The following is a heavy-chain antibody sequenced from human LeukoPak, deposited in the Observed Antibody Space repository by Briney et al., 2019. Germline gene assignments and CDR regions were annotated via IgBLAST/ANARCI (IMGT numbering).Heavy chain of an antibody. J-gene: IGHJ4*02. CDR2: ISSGGSTI. Sequence: PGGSLRLSCAVSGFXFSSYEMNWVRQAPGKGLEWVSYISSGGSTIYYADSVKGRFTISRDNAKKSLYLQMNSLRAEDTAVYYCARAGEEILVVPGALYFDYWGQGSLVTVSS. CDR1: GFXFSSYE. CDR3: ARAGEEILVVPGALYFDY. D-gene: IGHD2-2*01. V-gene: IGHV3-48*03.